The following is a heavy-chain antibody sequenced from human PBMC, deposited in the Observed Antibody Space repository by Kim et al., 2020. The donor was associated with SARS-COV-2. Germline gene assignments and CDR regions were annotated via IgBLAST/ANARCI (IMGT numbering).Heavy chain of an antibody. CDR3: GKDIGLAYKVVLH. J-gene: IGHJ1*01. CDR2: TTWDGGSS. CDR1: GFTFTSYS. V-gene: IGHV3-9*01. Sequence: GGSLRLSCAASGFTFTSYSMTWVRQAPGKGLEWVAGTTWDGGSSAYADSVKGRFTISRDNAKKSLYLQMNSLRTEDTALYFCGKDIGLAYKVVLHWGQGTQVAVSS. D-gene: IGHD1-20*01.